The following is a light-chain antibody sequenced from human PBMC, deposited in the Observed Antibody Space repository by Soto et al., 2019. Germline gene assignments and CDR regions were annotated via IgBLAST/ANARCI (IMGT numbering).Light chain of an antibody. J-gene: IGKJ4*01. CDR1: KSVSNN. CDR2: SAS. V-gene: IGKV3-15*01. CDR3: QHYNEWPLT. Sequence: IVLTQSPATLSVSPGERVTLSCRASKSVSNNVAWYQQKPGQAPRLLFYSASTRATGIPARFSGSASGTEFTLTLSSVQSEDFAVYYCQHYNEWPLTFGGGTKVETK.